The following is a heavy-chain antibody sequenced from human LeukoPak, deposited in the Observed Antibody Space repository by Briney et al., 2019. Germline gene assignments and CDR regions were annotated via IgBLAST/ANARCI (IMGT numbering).Heavy chain of an antibody. Sequence: PGRSLRLSCAASGFTFSSYAMHWVRQAPGKGLEWVAVISYDGSNKYYADSVKGRFTISRDNSKNTLYLQMNSLRAEDTAGYYCAIAAGSFDYWGQGTLVTVSS. CDR2: ISYDGSNK. J-gene: IGHJ4*02. CDR1: GFTFSSYA. CDR3: AIAAGSFDY. D-gene: IGHD6-13*01. V-gene: IGHV3-30*01.